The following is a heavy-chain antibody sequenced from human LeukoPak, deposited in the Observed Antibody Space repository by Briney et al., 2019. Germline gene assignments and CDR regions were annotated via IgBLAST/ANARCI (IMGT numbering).Heavy chain of an antibody. J-gene: IGHJ4*02. Sequence: SETLSLTCTVSGGSISSYYWSWIRQPPGKGLEWIGYIYYSGTTNYNPSLKSRVTMSIDTSKNQFSLKLSSVTAADTAVYYCTRTYSSSSIDYWGQGALVTVSS. D-gene: IGHD6-6*01. V-gene: IGHV4-59*01. CDR1: GGSISSYY. CDR2: IYYSGTT. CDR3: TRTYSSSSIDY.